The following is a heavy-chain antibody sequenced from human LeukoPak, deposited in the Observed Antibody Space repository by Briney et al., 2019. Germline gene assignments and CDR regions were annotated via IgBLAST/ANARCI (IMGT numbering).Heavy chain of an antibody. CDR3: AKDTSYDFWSGNNWFDP. J-gene: IGHJ5*02. CDR1: GFTFDDYA. D-gene: IGHD3-3*01. V-gene: IGHV3-9*01. CDR2: ISWNSGRI. Sequence: GGSLRLSCAASGFTFDDYAMHWVRQAPGKGLEWVSGISWNSGRIGYADSVKGRFTISRDNAKNSLYLQMNSLRAEDTALYYCAKDTSYDFWSGNNWFDPWGQGTLVTVSS.